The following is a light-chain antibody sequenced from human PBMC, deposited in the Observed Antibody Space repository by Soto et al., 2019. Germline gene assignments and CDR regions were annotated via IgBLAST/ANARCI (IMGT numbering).Light chain of an antibody. CDR1: QSVSSSH. CDR2: GAS. CDR3: QQYGTFVT. V-gene: IGKV3-20*01. J-gene: IGKJ3*01. Sequence: EIVLTQSPGTLSLSPGERATLSCRASQSVSSSHLAWYQQRPGQAPRLLLYGASNRVTGIPDRFSGSGSGTEFTLTIGRLESEDFAVYYCQQYGTFVTFGPGTKVDIK.